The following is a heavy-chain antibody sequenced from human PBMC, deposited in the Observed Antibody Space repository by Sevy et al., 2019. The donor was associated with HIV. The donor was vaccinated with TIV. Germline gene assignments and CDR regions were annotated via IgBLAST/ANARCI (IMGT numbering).Heavy chain of an antibody. J-gene: IGHJ6*02. CDR1: GFTLSSYW. Sequence: GGSLRLSCAASGFTLSSYWMSWVRQAPGKGLEWVANIKQDGSQKYYVHSVKGRFTISRDNAKNSLYLQMNSLRAEDTAVYYCARDTAAPLSRYYYYGMDVWGQGTTVTVSS. CDR2: IKQDGSQK. CDR3: ARDTAAPLSRYYYYGMDV. D-gene: IGHD6-6*01. V-gene: IGHV3-7*03.